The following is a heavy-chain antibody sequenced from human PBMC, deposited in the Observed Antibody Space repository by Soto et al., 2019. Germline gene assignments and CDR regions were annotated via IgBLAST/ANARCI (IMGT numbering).Heavy chain of an antibody. Sequence: QVQLVESGGGVVQPGRSLRLSCAASGFTFSSYAMHWVRQAPGKGLEWVAVISYDGSNKYYADSVKGRFTISRDNSNNTLYLQMNSLRAEDTAVYYCARGGRGFSCWGQGTLVTVSS. D-gene: IGHD2-15*01. CDR3: ARGGRGFSC. CDR2: ISYDGSNK. CDR1: GFTFSSYA. J-gene: IGHJ4*02. V-gene: IGHV3-30-3*01.